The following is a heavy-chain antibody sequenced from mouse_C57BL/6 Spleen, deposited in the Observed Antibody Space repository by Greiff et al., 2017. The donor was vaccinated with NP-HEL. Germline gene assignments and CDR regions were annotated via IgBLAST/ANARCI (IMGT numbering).Heavy chain of an antibody. J-gene: IGHJ2*01. CDR2: IRNKANGYTT. CDR3: ARSYYYGSSYVEFDY. V-gene: IGHV7-3*01. Sequence: EVQLVESGGGLVQPGGSLSLSCAASGFTFTDYYMSWVRQPPGKALEWLGFIRNKANGYTTEYSASVKGRFTISRDNSQSILYLQMNALRAEDSATYYCARSYYYGSSYVEFDYWGQGTTLTVSS. D-gene: IGHD1-1*01. CDR1: GFTFTDYY.